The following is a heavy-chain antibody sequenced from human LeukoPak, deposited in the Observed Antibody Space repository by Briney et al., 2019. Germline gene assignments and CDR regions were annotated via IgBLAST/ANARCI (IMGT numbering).Heavy chain of an antibody. CDR1: GASINTINYS. V-gene: IGHV4-39*01. Sequence: SETLSLTCTVSGASINTINYSWGWIRQPPGKGLEWIGSIYSSGTTHYNPSLKSRPTISVDTSKNQFSLKVMSVTAADTAVYCARRTDSQTSNYFDPWGQGTLVTVSS. D-gene: IGHD1-1*01. J-gene: IGHJ5*02. CDR3: ARRTDSQTSNYFDP. CDR2: IYSSGTT.